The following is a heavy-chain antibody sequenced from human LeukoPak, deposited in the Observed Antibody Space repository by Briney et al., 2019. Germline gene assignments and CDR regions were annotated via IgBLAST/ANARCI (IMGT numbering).Heavy chain of an antibody. J-gene: IGHJ5*02. V-gene: IGHV3-11*01. CDR1: GFPFSDYY. CDR2: ISSSGSTI. D-gene: IGHD3-9*01. Sequence: GGSLRLSCAASGFPFSDYYISWIRQAPGKGLEWVSYISSSGSTIYYSDSVKGRSTISRDNAKNSLYLQINSLKAEDTAVYYCARDNTIFCLDPWGQGTLVTVSS. CDR3: ARDNTIFCLDP.